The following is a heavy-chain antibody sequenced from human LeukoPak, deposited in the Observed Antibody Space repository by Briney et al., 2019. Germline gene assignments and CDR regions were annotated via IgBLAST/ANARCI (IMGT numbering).Heavy chain of an antibody. J-gene: IGHJ5*02. CDR2: IYSSGST. CDR3: ARDGYYYALGSSNWFDP. V-gene: IGHV4-4*07. Sequence: PSETLSLTCTVSGGSINNYYWSWIRQPAGKGLEWIGLIYSSGSTSYNPSLKSRATMSVDTSKKQFSLKLSSVTAADTAVYYCARDGYYYALGSSNWFDPWGQGTLVTVSS. D-gene: IGHD3-10*01. CDR1: GGSINNYY.